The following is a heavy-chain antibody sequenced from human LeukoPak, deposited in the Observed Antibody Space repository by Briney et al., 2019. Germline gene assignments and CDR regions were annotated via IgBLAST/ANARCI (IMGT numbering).Heavy chain of an antibody. CDR1: GFTFTQIG. CDR3: TKDVFHWAFDI. V-gene: IGHV3-23*01. D-gene: IGHD1-1*01. CDR2: IGGGGSDT. Sequence: GGSLRLSCAVSGFTFTQIGMGWVRQAPGKGLEGVAAIGGGGSDTKYTDSVKGRFTLSRDISKNTLYLQMDSLRAEDTAVYFCTKDVFHWAFDIWGPGTLVTVSS. J-gene: IGHJ3*02.